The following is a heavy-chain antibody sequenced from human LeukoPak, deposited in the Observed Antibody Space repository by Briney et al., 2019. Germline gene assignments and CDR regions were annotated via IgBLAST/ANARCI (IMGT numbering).Heavy chain of an antibody. Sequence: SSETLSLTCAVYGGSFSGYYWSWIRQPPGKGLEWIGEINNSGSTNYNPSLKSRVTILVDTSKNQFSLKLNSVTAADTAVYYCARGFDPWGQGTLVTVSS. CDR3: ARGFDP. V-gene: IGHV4-34*01. CDR2: INNSGST. J-gene: IGHJ5*02. CDR1: GGSFSGYY.